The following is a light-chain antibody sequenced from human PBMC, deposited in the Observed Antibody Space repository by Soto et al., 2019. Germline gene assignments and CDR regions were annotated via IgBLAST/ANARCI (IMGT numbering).Light chain of an antibody. CDR1: SGDVGGYNY. CDR2: DVS. J-gene: IGLJ2*01. V-gene: IGLV2-11*01. Sequence: QSALTQPRSVSGSPGQSVTISCTGTSGDVGGYNYVSWYQHHPGKAPKLMIFDVSKRPSGVPDRFSGSKSGNTASLTISGLQAEDEADYYCCSYAGNYTLIFGGGTQLTVL. CDR3: CSYAGNYTLI.